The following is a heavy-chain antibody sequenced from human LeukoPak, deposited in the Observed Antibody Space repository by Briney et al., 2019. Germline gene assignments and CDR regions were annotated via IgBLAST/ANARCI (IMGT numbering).Heavy chain of an antibody. CDR2: ISGNGGSS. CDR3: AKGALSTVSDC. Sequence: GGSLRLSCAASGFTFSSYAMSWVRQAPGKGLEWVSSISGNGGSSYYAGSVKGRFTISRDNSKNTLYLQMNTLRAEDTAVYYCAKGALSTVSDCWGQGTLVTVSS. D-gene: IGHD4-17*01. V-gene: IGHV3-23*01. CDR1: GFTFSSYA. J-gene: IGHJ4*02.